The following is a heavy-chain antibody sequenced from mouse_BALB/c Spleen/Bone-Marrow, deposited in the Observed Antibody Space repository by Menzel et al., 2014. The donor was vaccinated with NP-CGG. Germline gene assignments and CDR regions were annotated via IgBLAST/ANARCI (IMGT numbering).Heavy chain of an antibody. CDR2: INPYNDVT. CDR1: GYIFTSYV. V-gene: IGHV1-14*01. J-gene: IGHJ2*01. Sequence: EVQLQQSGPELVKPGTSVKMSCKASGYIFTSYVMDWVKQKPGQGLEWIGYINPYNDVTNYNEKFKGKATLTSDKSSSTAYMEVSSLTSEDSAVYYCARGGWLLRFDYWGQGTTLTVSS. CDR3: ARGGWLLRFDY. D-gene: IGHD2-3*01.